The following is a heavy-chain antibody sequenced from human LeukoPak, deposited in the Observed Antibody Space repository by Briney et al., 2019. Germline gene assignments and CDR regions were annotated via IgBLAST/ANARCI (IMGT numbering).Heavy chain of an antibody. J-gene: IGHJ4*02. CDR1: GFTFINAW. CDR3: ADMVRY. Sequence: GGSLRLSCAASGFTFINAWMNWVRQAPGKGLEWVANIKQDGSEKYYVDSVKGRFTISRDNAKNSLYLQMNSLRAEDTAVYYCADMVRYWGQGTLVTVSS. CDR2: IKQDGSEK. V-gene: IGHV3-7*01. D-gene: IGHD2-8*01.